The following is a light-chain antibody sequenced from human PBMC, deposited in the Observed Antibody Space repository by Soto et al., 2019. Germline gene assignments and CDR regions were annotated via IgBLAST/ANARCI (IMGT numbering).Light chain of an antibody. J-gene: IGLJ2*01. CDR3: SSFTRSTTVV. V-gene: IGLV2-14*01. Sequence: QSVLTQPASVSGSPGQSITISCTGTSSDIGAYNYVSWYQQYPAKAPKLMIYNVNNRPSGASNRFSGSKSGNTASLTISGLQAEDEADYYCSSFTRSTTVVFGGGTKVTVL. CDR2: NVN. CDR1: SSDIGAYNY.